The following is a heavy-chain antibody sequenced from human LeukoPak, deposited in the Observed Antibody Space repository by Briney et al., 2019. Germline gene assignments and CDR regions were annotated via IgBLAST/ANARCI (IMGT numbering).Heavy chain of an antibody. CDR3: SRENGAFSPFGY. J-gene: IGHJ4*02. Sequence: ETLSLTCGVSGGSITSTNWWSWVRQPPGQGLERIGEVSLSGLTNYNPSLSSRVIMALDTSKNHLSLHLTSVTAADTAVYYCSRENGAFSPFGYWGQGYLVTVLS. D-gene: IGHD2-8*01. V-gene: IGHV4-4*02. CDR1: GGSITSTNW. CDR2: VSLSGLT.